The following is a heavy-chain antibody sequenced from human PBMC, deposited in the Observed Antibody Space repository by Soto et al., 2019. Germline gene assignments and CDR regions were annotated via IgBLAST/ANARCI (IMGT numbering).Heavy chain of an antibody. CDR3: ARAISVVPAAMPTDY. CDR2: ISYDGSNK. D-gene: IGHD2-2*01. Sequence: PGGSLRLSCAASGFTFSSYAMHWVRQAPGKGLEWVAVISYDGSNKYYADSVKGRFTISRDNSKNTLYLQMNSLRAEDTAVYYCARAISVVPAAMPTDYWGQGTLVTVSS. J-gene: IGHJ4*02. CDR1: GFTFSSYA. V-gene: IGHV3-30-3*01.